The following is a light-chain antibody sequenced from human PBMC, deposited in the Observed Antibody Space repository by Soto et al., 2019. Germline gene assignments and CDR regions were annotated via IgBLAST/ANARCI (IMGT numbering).Light chain of an antibody. V-gene: IGKV3-20*01. Sequence: EIIMTQSPATLSWSPGERATLSCRASQSLSSNFLSRYQQRPGQPPRLLIYDSSTRATGFPDRFSGSGSGTDFTLTIIRLEPEDFAVYYCQQYDISPWTFGQGTKVDI. CDR2: DSS. CDR1: QSLSSNF. J-gene: IGKJ1*01. CDR3: QQYDISPWT.